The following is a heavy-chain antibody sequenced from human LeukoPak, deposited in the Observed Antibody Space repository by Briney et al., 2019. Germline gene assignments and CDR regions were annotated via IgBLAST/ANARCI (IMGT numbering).Heavy chain of an antibody. Sequence: GSLRLSCAASGFTFSDYYMSWIRQAPGKGLEWVSYISSSGSTIYYADSAKGRFTISRDNAKNSLYLQMNSLRAEDTAVYYCARYCSSTSCYVRLDYWGQGTLVTVSS. V-gene: IGHV3-11*04. D-gene: IGHD2-2*01. CDR2: ISSSGSTI. CDR3: ARYCSSTSCYVRLDY. CDR1: GFTFSDYY. J-gene: IGHJ4*02.